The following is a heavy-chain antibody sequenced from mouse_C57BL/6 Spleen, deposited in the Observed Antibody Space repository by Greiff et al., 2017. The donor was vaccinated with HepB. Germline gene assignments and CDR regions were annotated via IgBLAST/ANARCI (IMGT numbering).Heavy chain of an antibody. CDR3: ARAGPFAY. CDR2: IDPSDSYT. V-gene: IGHV1-50*01. J-gene: IGHJ3*01. CDR1: GYTFNSYW. Sequence: QVHVKQPGAELVKPGASVKLSCKASGYTFNSYWMQWVKQRPGQGLEWIGEIDPSDSYTTYNQKFKGKATLTVDKSSSTAYMQLSSLASEDAAVYYCARAGPFAYWGQGTLVTVSA.